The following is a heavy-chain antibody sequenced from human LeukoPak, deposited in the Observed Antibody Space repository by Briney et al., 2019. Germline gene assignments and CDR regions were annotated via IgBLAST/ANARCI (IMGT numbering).Heavy chain of an antibody. J-gene: IGHJ6*02. Sequence: SETLSLTCTVSGGSISSYYWSWIRQPAGKGLEWIGRIYTSGSTNYNPYLKSRVTMSVDTSKNQYSLKLSSVTAADTAVYYCAREGPNLYSSSWAPIPHYYYYGMDVWGQGTTVTVSS. CDR3: AREGPNLYSSSWAPIPHYYYYGMDV. V-gene: IGHV4-4*07. D-gene: IGHD6-13*01. CDR2: IYTSGST. CDR1: GGSISSYY.